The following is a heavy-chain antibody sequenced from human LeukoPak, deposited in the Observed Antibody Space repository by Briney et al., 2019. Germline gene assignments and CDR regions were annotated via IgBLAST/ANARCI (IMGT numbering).Heavy chain of an antibody. V-gene: IGHV3-33*01. CDR2: IWYDGSNK. Sequence: GGSLRLSCAASGFTFSSYGMHWVRQAPGKGLEWVAVIWYDGSNKYYADSVKGRFTISRDNSKNTLYLQMNSLRAEDTAVYYCARAEYSSSWFLSHSYFDYWGQGTLVTVSS. D-gene: IGHD6-13*01. J-gene: IGHJ4*02. CDR3: ARAEYSSSWFLSHSYFDY. CDR1: GFTFSSYG.